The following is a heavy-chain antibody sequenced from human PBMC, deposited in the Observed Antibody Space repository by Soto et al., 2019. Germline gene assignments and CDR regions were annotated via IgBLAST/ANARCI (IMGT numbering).Heavy chain of an antibody. J-gene: IGHJ4*02. CDR1: GFTVSNNY. Sequence: EVQLVESGGGLIQPGGSLRLSCAASGFTVSNNYMRWVRQAPGKGLEWVSLIYSGGNTHYADSVKGQFTISRDDSKNTLYLKMNSLRVEDTAVYYCARDPPGIAASGAGGWGQGTLVTVSS. D-gene: IGHD6-13*01. CDR2: IYSGGNT. V-gene: IGHV3-53*01. CDR3: ARDPPGIAASGAGG.